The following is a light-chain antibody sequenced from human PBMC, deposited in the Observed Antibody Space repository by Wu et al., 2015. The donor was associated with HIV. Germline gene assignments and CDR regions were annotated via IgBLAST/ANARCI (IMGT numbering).Light chain of an antibody. CDR3: QQYGSSSQLT. J-gene: IGKJ4*01. CDR2: AAS. CDR1: QSVGSSY. Sequence: EIVLTQSPGTLSLSPGERATLSCRASQSVGSSYLAWYQQRPGQAPRLLIYAASSRAPGIPDRFAGSGSGTDFTLAISRLEPEDFAVYYCQQYGSSSQLTFGGGTKVEIK. V-gene: IGKV3-20*01.